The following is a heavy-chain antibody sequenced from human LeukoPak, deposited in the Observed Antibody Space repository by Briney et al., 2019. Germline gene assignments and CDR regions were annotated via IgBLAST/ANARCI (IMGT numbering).Heavy chain of an antibody. CDR3: VRHKTEYSSSSGIDY. Sequence: GESLKISCKGSGYSFTSYWIGWVRQMPGKGLEWMGIIYPGDSDTRYRPSFQGQVTISVDKSNSTAYLQWSSLKASDTAMYYCVRHKTEYSSSSGIDYWGQGTLVTVSS. CDR2: IYPGDSDT. J-gene: IGHJ4*02. CDR1: GYSFTSYW. V-gene: IGHV5-51*01. D-gene: IGHD6-6*01.